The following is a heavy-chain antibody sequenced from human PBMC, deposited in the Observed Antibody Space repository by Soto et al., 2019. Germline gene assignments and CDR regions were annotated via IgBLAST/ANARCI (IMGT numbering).Heavy chain of an antibody. CDR2: IYSGGST. Sequence: GGSLRLSCAASGFTVSSNYMSWVRQAPGKGLEWVSVIYSGGSTYYADSVKGRFTISRDNSKNTRYLQMNSLRAEETAVYYCARDQNGDYQANWFDPWGQGTLVTVSS. CDR3: ARDQNGDYQANWFDP. J-gene: IGHJ5*02. V-gene: IGHV3-66*01. D-gene: IGHD4-17*01. CDR1: GFTVSSNY.